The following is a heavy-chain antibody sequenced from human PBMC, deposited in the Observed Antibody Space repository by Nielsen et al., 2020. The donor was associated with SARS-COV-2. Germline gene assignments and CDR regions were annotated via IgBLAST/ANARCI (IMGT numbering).Heavy chain of an antibody. V-gene: IGHV4-59*01. Sequence: SETLSLTCAVSGGSFSTYSWSWIRQPPGKGLEWIGDMYYRGSTNYNPSLKSRVTISVDTSKNQFSLKLTSVTAADTAVYYCARGTRISSWYYWGQGTLVTVSS. CDR3: ARGTRISSWYY. J-gene: IGHJ4*02. CDR1: GGSFSTYS. D-gene: IGHD6-13*01. CDR2: MYYRGST.